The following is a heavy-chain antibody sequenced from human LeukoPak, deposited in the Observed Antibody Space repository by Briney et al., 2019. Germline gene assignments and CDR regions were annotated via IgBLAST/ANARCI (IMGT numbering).Heavy chain of an antibody. CDR3: AKGGGDGYR. CDR2: ISYDGSNK. Sequence: GGSLRLSCAASGFTFSSYGMHWVRQAPGKGLEWVAVISYDGSNKYYADSVKGRFTISRDNSKNTLYLQMNSLRAEDMAVYYCAKGGGDGYRWGQGTLVTVSS. CDR1: GFTFSSYG. J-gene: IGHJ4*02. D-gene: IGHD5-24*01. V-gene: IGHV3-30*18.